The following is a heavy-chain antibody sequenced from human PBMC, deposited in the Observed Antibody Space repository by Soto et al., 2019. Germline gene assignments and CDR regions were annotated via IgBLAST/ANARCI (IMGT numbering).Heavy chain of an antibody. CDR2: ISGSGGST. J-gene: IGHJ4*02. Sequence: PGGSLRLSCAASGFTVSSNYMSWVRQAPGKGLEWVSVISGSGGSTYYADSVKGRFTISRDNSKNTLYLQMNSLRAEDTAVYYCARRGPGTYFDYCAQGTLVTVSS. CDR1: GFTVSSNY. V-gene: IGHV3-23*01. CDR3: ARRGPGTYFDY. D-gene: IGHD6-13*01.